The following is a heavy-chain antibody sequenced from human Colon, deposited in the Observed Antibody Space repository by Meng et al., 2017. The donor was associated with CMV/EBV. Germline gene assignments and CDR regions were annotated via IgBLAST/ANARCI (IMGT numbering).Heavy chain of an antibody. J-gene: IGHJ4*02. Sequence: LRLSCTVSGGSISGSNYYWGWIRQPPGKGLEWIASINYSGSTHYNPSLRRRVTQSVDMSKNQFSLKLRSVTAAETAVYYCARDGDFWSGYLDYGGQGMVGTVSP. CDR3: ARDGDFWSGYLDY. D-gene: IGHD3-3*01. CDR1: GGSISGSNYY. CDR2: INYSGST. V-gene: IGHV4-39*07.